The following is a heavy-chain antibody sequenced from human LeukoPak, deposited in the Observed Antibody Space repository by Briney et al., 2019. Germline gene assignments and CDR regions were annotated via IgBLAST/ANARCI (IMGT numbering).Heavy chain of an antibody. Sequence: SETLSLTCTVSGGSISSYYWSWIRQPPGKGLEWIGYIYYSGSTNYNPSLKSRVTISVDTSKNQFSLKLSSVTAADTAVYYCARHMLIAGDYGDYVGAFDIWGQGTMVTVSS. V-gene: IGHV4-59*08. J-gene: IGHJ3*02. CDR3: ARHMLIAGDYGDYVGAFDI. CDR2: IYYSGST. CDR1: GGSISSYY. D-gene: IGHD4-17*01.